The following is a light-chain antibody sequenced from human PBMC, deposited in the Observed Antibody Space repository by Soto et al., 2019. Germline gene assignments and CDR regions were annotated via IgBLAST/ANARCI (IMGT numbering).Light chain of an antibody. V-gene: IGKV3-15*01. J-gene: IGKJ5*01. CDR1: QRVGSN. Sequence: DIVLTQTPGTLSLSPGERATLSCRASQRVGSNYLAWYQQKPGQPPRLLIHGASSRASGIPARFSGSGSGTEFTLTISSLQSEDFAVYYCQQYNNWPITFGQGTRLAIK. CDR2: GAS. CDR3: QQYNNWPIT.